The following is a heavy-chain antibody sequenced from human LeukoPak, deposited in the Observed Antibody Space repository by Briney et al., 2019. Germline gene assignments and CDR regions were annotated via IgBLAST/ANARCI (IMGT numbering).Heavy chain of an antibody. Sequence: PSETLSLTCAVYGGSFSGYYWSWIRQPPGKGLEWIGEINHSGSTSYNPSLKSRVTISVDTSKNQFSLKLSSVTAADTAVYYCARHPYYDFWSGYYHTNWFDPWGQGTLVTVSS. CDR3: ARHPYYDFWSGYYHTNWFDP. CDR2: INHSGST. D-gene: IGHD3-3*01. CDR1: GGSFSGYY. J-gene: IGHJ5*02. V-gene: IGHV4-34*01.